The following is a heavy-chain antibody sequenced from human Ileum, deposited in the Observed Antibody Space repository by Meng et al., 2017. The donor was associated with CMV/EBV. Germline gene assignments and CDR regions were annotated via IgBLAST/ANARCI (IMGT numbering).Heavy chain of an antibody. V-gene: IGHV4-39*07. D-gene: IGHD5-24*01. Sequence: RPREWGLGLVKPCETLPLTCTVSGASTRSSIIYWGWSRRPPGKGLEWIGSNYYRGNTYYNPSLKSRVTISVDTSKNQFSLKVNSVTAADTAMYYCAREVGNRDGYNLWGQGILVTVSS. CDR1: GASTRSSIIY. CDR3: AREVGNRDGYNL. CDR2: NYYRGNT. J-gene: IGHJ4*02.